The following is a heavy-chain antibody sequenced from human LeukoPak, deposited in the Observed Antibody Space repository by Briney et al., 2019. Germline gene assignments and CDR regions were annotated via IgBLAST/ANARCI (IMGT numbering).Heavy chain of an antibody. CDR3: ARDKGYPSDY. Sequence: QPGGSLRLSCTASGFPFNTYWMHWVRRAPGKGLEWVSLITGDGSTTNYADSVKGRFTISRDNVKNTVYLQMNSLRAEDTAVYFCARDKGYPSDYWGQGTLVTVSS. CDR2: ITGDGSTT. J-gene: IGHJ4*02. V-gene: IGHV3-74*01. CDR1: GFPFNTYW. D-gene: IGHD2-15*01.